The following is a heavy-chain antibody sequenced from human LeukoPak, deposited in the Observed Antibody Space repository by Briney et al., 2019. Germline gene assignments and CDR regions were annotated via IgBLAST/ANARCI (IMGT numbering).Heavy chain of an antibody. V-gene: IGHV3-9*01. J-gene: IGHJ6*02. D-gene: IGHD2-15*01. Sequence: GGSLRLSCAASGFTFDDYAMHWVRQAPGKGLEWVSGISWNSGSIGYADSVKGRFTISRDNAKNSLCLQMNSLRAEDTALYYCAKELRGSRGMDVWGQGTTVTVSS. CDR3: AKELRGSRGMDV. CDR1: GFTFDDYA. CDR2: ISWNSGSI.